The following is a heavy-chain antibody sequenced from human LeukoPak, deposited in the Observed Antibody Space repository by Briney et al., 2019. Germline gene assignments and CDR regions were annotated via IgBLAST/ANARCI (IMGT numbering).Heavy chain of an antibody. D-gene: IGHD2-2*01. V-gene: IGHV5-51*01. Sequence: GESLKISCKGSGYSCTSYWIGWVRRMPGKGLEWMGIIYPGDSDTRYSPSFQGQVTISADKSISTAYLQWSSLKASDTAMYYCARRDCSSTSCYAEYFQHWGQGTLVTVSS. CDR2: IYPGDSDT. CDR1: GYSCTSYW. CDR3: ARRDCSSTSCYAEYFQH. J-gene: IGHJ1*01.